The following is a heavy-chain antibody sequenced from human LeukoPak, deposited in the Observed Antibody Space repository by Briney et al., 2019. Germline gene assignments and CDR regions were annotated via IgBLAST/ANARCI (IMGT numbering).Heavy chain of an antibody. Sequence: VQPGRSLRLSCAASGFTFSSYGMHWVRQAPGKGLEWVAVISYDGSNKYYADSVKGRFTISRDNAKNSLYLQMNSLGPEDTALYYCAKAPIYASGSFRYYFDYWGQGTLVTVSS. D-gene: IGHD3-10*01. CDR2: ISYDGSNK. CDR1: GFTFSSYG. CDR3: AKAPIYASGSFRYYFDY. V-gene: IGHV3-30*18. J-gene: IGHJ4*02.